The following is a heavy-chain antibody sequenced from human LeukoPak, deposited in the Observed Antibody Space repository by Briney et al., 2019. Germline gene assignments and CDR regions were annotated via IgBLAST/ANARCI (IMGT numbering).Heavy chain of an antibody. CDR3: ARDYMYGFNYYYYYMDV. CDR2: IKQDGSEK. V-gene: IGHV3-7*01. CDR1: GFTFSSYW. D-gene: IGHD3-10*01. J-gene: IGHJ6*03. Sequence: GGSLRLSCAASGFTFSSYWMSWVRQAPGKGLEWVANIKQDGSEKYYVDSVKGRFTISRDNAKNSLYLQMNSLRAEDTAVYYCARDYMYGFNYYYYYMDVWGKGTTVTVSS.